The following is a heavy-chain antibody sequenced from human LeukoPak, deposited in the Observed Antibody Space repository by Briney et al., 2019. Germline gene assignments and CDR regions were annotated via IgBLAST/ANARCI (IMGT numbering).Heavy chain of an antibody. CDR3: ASYSRGYSLGYFDY. V-gene: IGHV1-69*04. D-gene: IGHD3-22*01. CDR1: GGTFSSYA. CDR2: IIPILGIA. J-gene: IGHJ4*02. Sequence: ASVKVSCKASGGTFSSYAISWVRQAPGQGLEWMGRIIPILGIANYAQKFQGRVTITADKSTSTAYMELSSLRSEDTAVYYCASYSRGYSLGYFDYWGQGTLVTVSS.